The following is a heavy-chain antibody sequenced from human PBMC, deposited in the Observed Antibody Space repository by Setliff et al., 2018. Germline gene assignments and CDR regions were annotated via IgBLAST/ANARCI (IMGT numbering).Heavy chain of an antibody. CDR2: IYYSGST. V-gene: IGHV4-39*07. Sequence: SETLSLTCTVSGGSISSSSYYWGWIRQPPGKGLEWIGSIYYSGSTYYNPSLKSRVTISVDTSKNQFSLKLSSVTAADTAVYYCAREKGDPNYNFWSGYYLYYYYGMDGWGQGTTVTVSS. CDR3: AREKGDPNYNFWSGYYLYYYYGMDG. J-gene: IGHJ6*02. CDR1: GGSISSSSYY. D-gene: IGHD3-3*01.